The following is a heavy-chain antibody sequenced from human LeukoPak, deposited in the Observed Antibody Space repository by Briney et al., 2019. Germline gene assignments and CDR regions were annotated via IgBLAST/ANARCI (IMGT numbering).Heavy chain of an antibody. J-gene: IGHJ4*02. CDR1: GESFSGYY. CDR2: INHSGST. Sequence: ETLSLTCAVYGESFSGYYWSWIRQPPGKGLEWIGEINHSGSTNYNPSLKSRVTISVDTSKNQFSLKLSSVTAADTAVYYCARAYDNSDYYSDFWGQGTLVTVSS. D-gene: IGHD3-22*01. CDR3: ARAYDNSDYYSDF. V-gene: IGHV4-34*01.